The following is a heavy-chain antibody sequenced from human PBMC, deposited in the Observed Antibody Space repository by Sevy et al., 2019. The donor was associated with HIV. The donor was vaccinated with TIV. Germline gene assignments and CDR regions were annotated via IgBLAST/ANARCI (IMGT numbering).Heavy chain of an antibody. CDR3: AKSYFGSGTSYGMDL. CDR2: IRQDGSEK. CDR1: GFTFRNFW. D-gene: IGHD3-10*01. J-gene: IGHJ6*02. Sequence: GGSLRLSCAVSGFTFRNFWMSWVRQAPGKGLEWVAIIRQDGSEKYYVDSVRGRFTISRDNAKNSLFLQLNSLRADDTAIYYCAKSYFGSGTSYGMDLWGRGTTVTVSS. V-gene: IGHV3-7*01.